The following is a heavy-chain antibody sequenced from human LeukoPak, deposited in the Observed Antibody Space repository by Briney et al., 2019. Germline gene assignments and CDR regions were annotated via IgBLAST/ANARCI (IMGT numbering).Heavy chain of an antibody. CDR1: EFTFSSYA. Sequence: GGSLRLSCAASEFTFSSYAMSWVRQAPGKGLEWVSAISGSGGSTYYADSVKGRFTISRDNSKNTLYLQMNSLRAEDTAVYYCAKGGPLYYYYGMDVWGQGTTVTVSS. J-gene: IGHJ6*02. CDR2: ISGSGGST. CDR3: AKGGPLYYYYGMDV. V-gene: IGHV3-23*01.